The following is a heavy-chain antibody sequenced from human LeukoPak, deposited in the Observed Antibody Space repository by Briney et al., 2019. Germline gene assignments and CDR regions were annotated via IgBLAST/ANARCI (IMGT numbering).Heavy chain of an antibody. J-gene: IGHJ4*02. CDR2: INGSGGST. D-gene: IGHD5-18*01. V-gene: IGHV3-23*01. CDR1: GFTFSSYA. CDR3: AKRIQSAMATGY. Sequence: GGSLRLSCAASGFTFSSYAMSWVRQAPGKGLEWVSDINGSGGSTYYADSVKGRFTISRDNSKNTLYLQMNSLRAEDTAVHYCAKRIQSAMATGYWGQGTLVTVSS.